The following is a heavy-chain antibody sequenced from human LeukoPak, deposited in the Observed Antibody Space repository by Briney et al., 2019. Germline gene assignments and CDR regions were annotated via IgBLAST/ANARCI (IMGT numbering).Heavy chain of an antibody. CDR2: ISWDGGST. V-gene: IGHV3-43*01. CDR1: GFTFDDYT. D-gene: IGHD6-19*01. CDR3: AKDSDIAVAGIWFDP. Sequence: GGSLRLSCAASGFTFDDYTMHWVRQAPGKGLEWVSLISWDGGSTYYADSVKGRFTISRDNSKNSLYLQMNSLRTEDTALYYCAKDSDIAVAGIWFDPWGQGTLVTVSS. J-gene: IGHJ5*02.